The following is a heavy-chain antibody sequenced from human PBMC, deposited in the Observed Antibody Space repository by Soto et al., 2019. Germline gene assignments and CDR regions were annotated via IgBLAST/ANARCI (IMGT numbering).Heavy chain of an antibody. V-gene: IGHV1-2*04. Sequence: ASVKVSCKASGYTFTVYYMHWVRQAPGQGLEWMGWINPNSGGTNYAQKFQGWVTMTRDTSISTAYMELSRLRSDDTAVYYCARDCGYGDYYFDFWGQGTLVTVSS. D-gene: IGHD4-17*01. J-gene: IGHJ4*02. CDR1: GYTFTVYY. CDR3: ARDCGYGDYYFDF. CDR2: INPNSGGT.